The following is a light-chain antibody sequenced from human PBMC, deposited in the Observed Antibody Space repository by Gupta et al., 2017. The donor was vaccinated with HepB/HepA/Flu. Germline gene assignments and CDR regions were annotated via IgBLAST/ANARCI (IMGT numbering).Light chain of an antibody. V-gene: IGLV1-40*01. J-gene: IGLJ2*01. CDR2: SNT. CDR1: NANIGGGYD. CDR3: QSFDARLTGSIV. Sequence: QSVLTQPPSVSGAPGQIITISCTGSNANIGGGYDVHWYQQLPGTPPNLLIYSNTNRPSGVPDRFSASKSGTSASLAITGLQAEDEADYFCQSFDARLTGSIVFGGGTRLTVL.